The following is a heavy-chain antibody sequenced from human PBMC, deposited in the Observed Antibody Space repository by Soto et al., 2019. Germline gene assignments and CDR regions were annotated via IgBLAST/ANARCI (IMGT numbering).Heavy chain of an antibody. CDR1: GYTLTDLS. J-gene: IGHJ4*02. D-gene: IGHD2-2*02. CDR2: FDPEDGET. V-gene: IGHV1-24*01. Sequence: ASVKVSCKVSGYTLTDLSMHWVRQAPGKGLEWMGGFDPEDGETIYAQKFQGRVTMTEDTSTDTAYMELSSLRSEDTAVYYCATVSCSSTSCYIFDYWGQGTLVTVS. CDR3: ATVSCSSTSCYIFDY.